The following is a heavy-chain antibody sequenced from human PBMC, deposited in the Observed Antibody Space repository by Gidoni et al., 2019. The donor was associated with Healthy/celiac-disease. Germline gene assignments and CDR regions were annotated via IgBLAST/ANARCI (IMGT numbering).Heavy chain of an antibody. CDR1: GGSISSSSYY. CDR3: ARLPRGTTTTVTPFDP. V-gene: IGHV4-39*01. J-gene: IGHJ5*02. CDR2: SYYSGRT. Sequence: QLQLQESGPGLVKPSETLSLTCTVSGGSISSSSYYWGWIRQPPGKGLEWIGSSYYSGRTYYNPSLKSRVTISVDTSKNQFSLKLSSVTAADTAVYYCARLPRGTTTTVTPFDPWGQGTLVTVSS. D-gene: IGHD4-17*01.